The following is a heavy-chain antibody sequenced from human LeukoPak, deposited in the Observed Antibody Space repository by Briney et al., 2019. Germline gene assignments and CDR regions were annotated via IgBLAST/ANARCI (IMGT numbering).Heavy chain of an antibody. D-gene: IGHD6-13*01. CDR2: IYYSGST. CDR1: GGSISSYY. Sequence: SETLSLTCTVSGGSISSYYWSWIRQPPGKGLEWTGYIYYSGSTNYNPSLKSRVTISVDTSKNQFSLKLSSVTAADTAVYYCARDQVGSSWYYYYYGMDVWGQGTTVTVSS. CDR3: ARDQVGSSWYYYYYGMDV. J-gene: IGHJ6*02. V-gene: IGHV4-59*01.